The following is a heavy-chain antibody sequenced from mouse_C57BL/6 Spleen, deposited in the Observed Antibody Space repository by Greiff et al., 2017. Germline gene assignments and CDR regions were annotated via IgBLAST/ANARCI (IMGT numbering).Heavy chain of an antibody. CDR3: ASHITTVVAKSAMDY. CDR1: GYSFTDYN. CDR2: INPNSGTT. J-gene: IGHJ4*01. V-gene: IGHV1-39*01. D-gene: IGHD1-1*01. Sequence: VQLQQSGPELVKPGASVKISCKASGYSFTDYNMNWVKQSNGKSLEWIGVINPNSGTTSYNQKFKGKATLTVDQSSSTAYMQLNILTSEYSAVYYCASHITTVVAKSAMDYWGQGTSVTVSS.